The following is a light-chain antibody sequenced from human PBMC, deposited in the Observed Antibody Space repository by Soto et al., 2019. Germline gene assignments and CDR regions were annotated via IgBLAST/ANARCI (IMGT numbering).Light chain of an antibody. J-gene: IGLJ3*02. CDR2: GNS. CDR1: SSNLGTGYH. Sequence: QSVLAQPPSVSGAPGQRVTISCTGSSSNLGTGYHVHWFQQLPGRAPKLLIFGNSNRPSGVPDRFSGSRSGTSASLAIAGLQAEDEADYYCQSYDNILSGWVFGGGTKVTVL. V-gene: IGLV1-40*01. CDR3: QSYDNILSGWV.